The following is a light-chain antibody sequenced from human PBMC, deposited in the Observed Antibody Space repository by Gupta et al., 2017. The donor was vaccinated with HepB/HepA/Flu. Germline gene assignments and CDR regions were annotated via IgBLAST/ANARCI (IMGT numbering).Light chain of an antibody. J-gene: IGKJ1*01. V-gene: IGKV1-5*03. CDR3: QQDESFRT. Sequence: DIQMTQSPSTLSASVGDRVTITCRASQSVGSWLAWYQQKPGRAPNLLIYAASILERGVPSRFSGSGYGTEFTLTSNGLQPDDFATYYCQQDESFRTFGRGTKVELK. CDR2: AAS. CDR1: QSVGSW.